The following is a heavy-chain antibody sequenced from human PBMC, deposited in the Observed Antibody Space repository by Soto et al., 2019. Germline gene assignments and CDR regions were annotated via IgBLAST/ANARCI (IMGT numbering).Heavy chain of an antibody. J-gene: IGHJ4*02. CDR2: IYYSGTT. CDR3: AGSEIQGPIDY. Sequence: QVQLQESGPGLVKPSDTLSLTCAVSGYSISSSNWWGWIRQPPGKGLEWIGYIYYSGTTYYNPSLKSRVTMSADTSKNQFSLKLTSVTAVDTAVYYCAGSEIQGPIDYWGQGTLVTVSS. V-gene: IGHV4-28*01. CDR1: GYSISSSNW. D-gene: IGHD6-19*01.